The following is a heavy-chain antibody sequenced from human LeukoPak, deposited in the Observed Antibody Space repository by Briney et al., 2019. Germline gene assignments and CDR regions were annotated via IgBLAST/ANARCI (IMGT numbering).Heavy chain of an antibody. V-gene: IGHV3-23*01. CDR1: GFTFSSYA. CDR2: ISDSGDST. CDR3: AKSSLGDTGAYQYYFDY. Sequence: GGSLRLSCSASGFTFSSYAMSWVRQAPGKGLEWVSAISDSGDSTYYADSVKGRFTISGDNSKNTLYLQMNSLRAEDTAVYYCAKSSLGDTGAYQYYFDYWGQGTLVTVSS. D-gene: IGHD2-8*02. J-gene: IGHJ4*02.